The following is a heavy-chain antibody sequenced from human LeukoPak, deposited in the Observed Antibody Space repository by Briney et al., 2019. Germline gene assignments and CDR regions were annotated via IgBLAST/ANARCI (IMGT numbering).Heavy chain of an antibody. D-gene: IGHD3-22*01. CDR3: ALRRGFDSSGYYDY. Sequence: GGSLRLSCAASGFTFSSYAMSWVRQAPGKGLEWVSAISGSGGSTYYADSVKGRFTISRDNSKNTLYLQMNSLRAEDTAVYYCALRRGFDSSGYYDYWGQGTLVTVSS. CDR2: ISGSGGST. V-gene: IGHV3-23*01. CDR1: GFTFSSYA. J-gene: IGHJ4*02.